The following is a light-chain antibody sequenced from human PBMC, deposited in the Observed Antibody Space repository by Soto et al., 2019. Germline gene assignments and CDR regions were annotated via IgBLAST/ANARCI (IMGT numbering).Light chain of an antibody. CDR1: QSVRSNY. Sequence: EFVLTQSPGTLSLSPGERATLSCRASQSVRSNYLAWYQQKPGQSPRLLIYGASNRATGIPDRFSGSGSGTDFTLTISRLEPEDFAVFYCQHYGRSAYTFGQGTTLEIK. CDR3: QHYGRSAYT. CDR2: GAS. J-gene: IGKJ2*01. V-gene: IGKV3-20*01.